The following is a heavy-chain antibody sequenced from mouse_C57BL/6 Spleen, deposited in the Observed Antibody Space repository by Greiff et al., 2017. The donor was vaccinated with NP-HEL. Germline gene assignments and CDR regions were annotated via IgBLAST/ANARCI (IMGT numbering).Heavy chain of an antibody. J-gene: IGHJ4*01. Sequence: EVKLMESGGDLVKPGGSLKLSCAASGFTFSSYGMSWVRQTPDKRLEWVATISSGGSYTYYPDSVKGRFTISRDNAKNTLYLQMSSLKSEDTAMYYCARQTGRDCYAMDYWGQGTSVTVSS. CDR2: ISSGGSYT. CDR3: ARQTGRDCYAMDY. CDR1: GFTFSSYG. D-gene: IGHD4-1*01. V-gene: IGHV5-6*01.